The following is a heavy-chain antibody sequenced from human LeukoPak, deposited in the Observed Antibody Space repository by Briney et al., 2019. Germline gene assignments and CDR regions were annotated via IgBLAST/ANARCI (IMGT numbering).Heavy chain of an antibody. V-gene: IGHV3-74*01. J-gene: IGHJ4*02. CDR3: VSFYETN. Sequence: PGGSLRLSCAASGFDFSSNWMHWVRHAPGQGLVWVSRIKGDGISTNYADSVKGRFTISRDIAKNTLYLQMNNLRAEDTAVYYCVSFYETNWGRGTLVTVSS. CDR2: IKGDGIST. CDR1: GFDFSSNW. D-gene: IGHD2-2*01.